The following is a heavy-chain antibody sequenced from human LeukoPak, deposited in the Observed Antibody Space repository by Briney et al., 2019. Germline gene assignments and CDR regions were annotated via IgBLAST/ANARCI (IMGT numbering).Heavy chain of an antibody. Sequence: ASVKVSCKASGYTFTSYGISWVRQAPGQGLEWMGWISAYNGNTNYAQKLQGRVTMTTDTSTSTAYMELRSLRSDDTAVYYCARSAYYDSSGYLYYFDYWGQGTLVTVSS. J-gene: IGHJ4*02. CDR3: ARSAYYDSSGYLYYFDY. CDR2: ISAYNGNT. V-gene: IGHV1-18*01. CDR1: GYTFTSYG. D-gene: IGHD3-22*01.